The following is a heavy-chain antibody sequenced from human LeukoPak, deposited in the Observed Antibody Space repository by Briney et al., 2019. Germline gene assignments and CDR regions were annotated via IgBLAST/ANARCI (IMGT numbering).Heavy chain of an antibody. CDR3: ARDGYFDL. J-gene: IGHJ2*01. Sequence: GASVKVSCKASGYTFTTHGIAWVRQAPGQGLEWMGWISAHNGDTNYAQSLQGRVTVTTDTSTNTAYMELRSLRSDDTAVYYCARDGYFDLWGRGTLVTVSS. V-gene: IGHV1-18*01. CDR1: GYTFTTHG. CDR2: ISAHNGDT.